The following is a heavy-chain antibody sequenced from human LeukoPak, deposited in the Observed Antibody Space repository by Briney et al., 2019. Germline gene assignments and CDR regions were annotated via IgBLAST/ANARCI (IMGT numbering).Heavy chain of an antibody. Sequence: GRSLTLSCAASGFIFSTYSMHWVRQAAGRGLEWVSVISYDGSIKYYADSVKGRFTISRDSSKNTLYLQMNSLRAEDTAVYYCASTRDTATNTFDYWGRGTLVTVSS. V-gene: IGHV3-30*04. CDR3: ASTRDTATNTFDY. CDR1: GFIFSTYS. D-gene: IGHD5-18*01. J-gene: IGHJ4*02. CDR2: ISYDGSIK.